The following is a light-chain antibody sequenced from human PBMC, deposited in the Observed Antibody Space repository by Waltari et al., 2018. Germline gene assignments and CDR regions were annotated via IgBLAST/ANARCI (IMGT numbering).Light chain of an antibody. CDR3: SSYTSSSTL. V-gene: IGLV2-14*01. CDR1: SSDVGGYNY. CDR2: EVS. Sequence: QSALTQPASVSGSPGQSITISCTGTSSDVGGYNYVSWYQQHPGKAPKLIVYEVSNRPAGGANRFAGSKAGNTASLTISGLQAEDEADYYCSSYTSSSTLFGGGTKLTVL. J-gene: IGLJ2*01.